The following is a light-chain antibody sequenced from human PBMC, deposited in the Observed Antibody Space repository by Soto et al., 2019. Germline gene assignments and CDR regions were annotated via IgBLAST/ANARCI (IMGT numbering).Light chain of an antibody. J-gene: IGKJ2*01. CDR2: AAS. CDR3: QQCYGSPYT. CDR1: QSISNS. Sequence: DIQMTQSPSTLSASVGDRVTIACRAGQSISNSLDWYQQKPGKAPKLLIYAASTLHSGVPSRFSGSRSGTEFTLTISSLQPEDFATYYCQQCYGSPYTFGRGTKLEIK. V-gene: IGKV1-39*01.